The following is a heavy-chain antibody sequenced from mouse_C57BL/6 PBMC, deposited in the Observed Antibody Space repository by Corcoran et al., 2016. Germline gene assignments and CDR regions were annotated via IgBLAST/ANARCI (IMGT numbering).Heavy chain of an antibody. CDR1: GYTFTSYG. Sequence: QVQLQQSGAELARPGASVKLSCKASGYTFTSYGISWVKQRTGQGLEWIGEIYPRSGNTYYNEKFKGKATLTADKSSSTAYMELRSLTSEDSAVYFCARGDYYGSSYVFPYAMDYWGQGTSVTVSS. J-gene: IGHJ4*01. V-gene: IGHV1-81*01. CDR3: ARGDYYGSSYVFPYAMDY. CDR2: IYPRSGNT. D-gene: IGHD1-1*01.